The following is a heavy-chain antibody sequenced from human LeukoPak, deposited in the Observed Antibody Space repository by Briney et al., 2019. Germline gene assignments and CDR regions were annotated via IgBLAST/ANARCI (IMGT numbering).Heavy chain of an antibody. V-gene: IGHV4-59*01. CDR3: ARLRGDLLDY. D-gene: IGHD4-17*01. CDR2: IYYTGST. CDR1: GGSISSYF. Sequence: SETLSLTCTVSGGSISSYFWSWIRQSPGKGLEWIGYIYYTGSTKYNPSLKSRVTISIDTSKNQFSLKLGSVTAADTAVYYCARLRGDLLDYWGQGTLVTVSS. J-gene: IGHJ4*02.